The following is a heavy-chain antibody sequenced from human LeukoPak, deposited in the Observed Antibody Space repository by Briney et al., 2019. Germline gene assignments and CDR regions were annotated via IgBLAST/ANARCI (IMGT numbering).Heavy chain of an antibody. D-gene: IGHD2-21*02. CDR1: GGSFSGYY. CDR2: INHSGST. V-gene: IGHV4-34*01. CDR3: ARSGSGGDGRLFDP. Sequence: SETLSLTCAVYGGSFSGYYWSWIRQPPGKGLEWIGEINHSGSTNYNPSLKSRVTISVDTSKNQFSLKLSSVTAADTAVYYCARSGSGGDGRLFDPWGQGTLVTVSS. J-gene: IGHJ5*02.